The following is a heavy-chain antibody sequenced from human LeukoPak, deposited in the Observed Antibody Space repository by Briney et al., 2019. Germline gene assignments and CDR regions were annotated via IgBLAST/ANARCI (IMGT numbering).Heavy chain of an antibody. J-gene: IGHJ4*02. D-gene: IGHD5-18*01. CDR2: INPNSGGT. Sequence: ASVKVSCKASGYTFTGYYMHWVRQDPGQGLEWMGRINPNSGGTNYAQKFQGRVTMTRDTSISTAYMELSRLRSDDTAVYYCAREGGLYSYGAHWWGQGTPVTVSS. CDR1: GYTFTGYY. CDR3: AREGGLYSYGAHW. V-gene: IGHV1-2*06.